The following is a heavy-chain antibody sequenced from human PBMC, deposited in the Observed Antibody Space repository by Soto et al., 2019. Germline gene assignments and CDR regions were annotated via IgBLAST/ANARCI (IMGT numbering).Heavy chain of an antibody. CDR2: INAGNGNT. J-gene: IGHJ3*02. D-gene: IGHD5-12*01. Sequence: XSVKVSCKASGYSFTSYAMHWVRQAPGQRLEWMGWINAGNGNTKYSQKFQGRVTITRDTSASTAYMELSSLRSEDTAVYYCARDLVDSGYDLGHAFDIWGKGTMVTVSS. CDR1: GYSFTSYA. CDR3: ARDLVDSGYDLGHAFDI. V-gene: IGHV1-3*01.